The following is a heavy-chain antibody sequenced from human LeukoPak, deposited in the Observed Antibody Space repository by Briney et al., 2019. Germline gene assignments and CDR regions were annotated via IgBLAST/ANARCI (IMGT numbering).Heavy chain of an antibody. J-gene: IGHJ4*02. CDR2: ISGSGGST. CDR3: AKSGDYYDSSGYCDY. Sequence: GGSLRLSCAASGFTFSSYAMSWVRQAPGKGLEWVSAISGSGGSTYYADSVKGRFTISRDNSKNTLYLQMNSLRAEDTAVYYCAKSGDYYDSSGYCDYWGQGTLVTVSS. D-gene: IGHD3-22*01. CDR1: GFTFSSYA. V-gene: IGHV3-23*01.